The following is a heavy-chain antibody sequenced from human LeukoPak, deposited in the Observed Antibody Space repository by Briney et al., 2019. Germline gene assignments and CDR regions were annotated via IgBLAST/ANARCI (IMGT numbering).Heavy chain of an antibody. CDR3: ASRLSNYYYYGMDV. V-gene: IGHV1-69*13. J-gene: IGHJ6*02. CDR2: IIPIFGTA. CDR1: GYTFTSYY. Sequence: SVKVSCKASGYTFTSYYMHWVRQAPGQGLEWMGGIIPIFGTANYAQKFQGRVTITADESTSTAYMELSSLRSEDTAVYYCASRLSNYYYYGMDVWGQGTTVTVSS.